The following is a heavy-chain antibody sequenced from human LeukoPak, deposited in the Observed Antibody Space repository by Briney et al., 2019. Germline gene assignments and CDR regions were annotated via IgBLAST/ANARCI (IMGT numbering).Heavy chain of an antibody. D-gene: IGHD6-13*01. Sequence: PSETLSLTCTVSGGSISSGDYYWSWIRQPPGKGLEWIGYIYYSGSTYYNPSLKSRVTISVDTSENQFSLKLSSVTAADTAVYYCARDEAAGLGSFDYWGQGTLVTVSS. V-gene: IGHV4-30-4*08. CDR3: ARDEAAGLGSFDY. J-gene: IGHJ4*02. CDR1: GGSISSGDYY. CDR2: IYYSGST.